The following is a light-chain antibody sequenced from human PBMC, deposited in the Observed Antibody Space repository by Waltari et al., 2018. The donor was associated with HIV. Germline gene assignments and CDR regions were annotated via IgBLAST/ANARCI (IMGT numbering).Light chain of an antibody. CDR1: GSNVGSTA. V-gene: IGLV1-44*01. CDR2: DNK. J-gene: IGLJ3*02. CDR3: AAWDDSLNGRV. Sequence: QSVLTQPPSVSATPGQRVTISCSGSGSNVGSTAVDWYQQLPGTAPKLVIYDNKRGPSGVPARFAGSTSGTSASLAISGLQSEDEADYYCAAWDDSLNGRVFGGGTKLTVL.